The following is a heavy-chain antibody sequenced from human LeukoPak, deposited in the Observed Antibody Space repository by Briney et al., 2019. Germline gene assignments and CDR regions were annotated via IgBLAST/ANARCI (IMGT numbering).Heavy chain of an antibody. D-gene: IGHD3-10*01. J-gene: IGHJ4*02. V-gene: IGHV3-15*01. CDR3: TLIQGWGSGSYYRDF. CDR2: VKSRIAGETT. CDR1: GFSISNDW. Sequence: GGSLRLSCAASGFSISNDWMSWVRQAPGKGLEWVARVKSRIAGETTDYAAPVKGRFTISRDDSKNTLYLQMNSLKTEDTAVYYCTLIQGWGSGSYYRDFWGQGTLVTVSS.